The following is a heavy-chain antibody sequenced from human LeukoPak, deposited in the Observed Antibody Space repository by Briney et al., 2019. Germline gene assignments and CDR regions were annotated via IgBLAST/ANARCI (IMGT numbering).Heavy chain of an antibody. Sequence: PGGSLRLSCAASGFTVSGNYMTWVRQAPGKGLDWVAVVSYEGKTIYYADSVKGRFTISRDNSKNTLYLEMSGLRAEDTAVYYCVGSSSKFPYYYYMDVWGKGTTVTVSS. CDR2: VSYEGKTI. V-gene: IGHV3-30*03. CDR3: VGSSSKFPYYYYMDV. J-gene: IGHJ6*03. D-gene: IGHD6-6*01. CDR1: GFTVSGNY.